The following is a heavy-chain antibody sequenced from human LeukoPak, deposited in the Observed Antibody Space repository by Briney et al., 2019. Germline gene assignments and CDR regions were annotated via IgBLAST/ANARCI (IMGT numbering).Heavy chain of an antibody. D-gene: IGHD2/OR15-2a*01. J-gene: IGHJ4*02. CDR1: GNYW. V-gene: IGHV3-74*01. CDR2: INSDGSWT. Sequence: GGSLRPSCAASGNYWMHWVRQAPGKGLVWVSHINSDGSWTGYADSVKGRFTISKDNAKNTVYLQMNSLRAEDTAVYYCVSFYETYWGRGTLVTVSS. CDR3: VSFYETY.